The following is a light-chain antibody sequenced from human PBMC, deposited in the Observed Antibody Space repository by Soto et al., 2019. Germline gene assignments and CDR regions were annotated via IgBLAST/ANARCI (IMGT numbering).Light chain of an antibody. J-gene: IGLJ3*02. V-gene: IGLV2-14*01. CDR1: SSDIGVYNY. CDR2: EVS. Sequence: QSALTQPASVSGSPGQSITISCTGTSSDIGVYNYVSWYQQHPGKAPKLMICEVSNRPSGVSSRFSGSKSGNTASLTISGLRAEDEADYYCTSFTTNSIWVFGGGTKVIVL. CDR3: TSFTTNSIWV.